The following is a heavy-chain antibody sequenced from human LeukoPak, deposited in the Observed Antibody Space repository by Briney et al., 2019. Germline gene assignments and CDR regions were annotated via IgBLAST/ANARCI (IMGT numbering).Heavy chain of an antibody. Sequence: GRSLRLSCAASGFTFSSYGMHWVRQAPGKGLEWVSVISYDGSNKYYADSVKGRFTVSRDNSKNTLYLQMNSLRAEDTAVYYCAKDPRGYYDSSGFFGSQSDYWGQGTLVTVSS. D-gene: IGHD3-22*01. CDR1: GFTFSSYG. J-gene: IGHJ4*02. V-gene: IGHV3-30*18. CDR3: AKDPRGYYDSSGFFGSQSDY. CDR2: ISYDGSNK.